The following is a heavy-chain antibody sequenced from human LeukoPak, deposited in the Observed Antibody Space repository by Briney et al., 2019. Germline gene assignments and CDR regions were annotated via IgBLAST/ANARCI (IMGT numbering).Heavy chain of an antibody. CDR3: ARDLRFGDSGSY. CDR1: GFTFSSYW. Sequence: GGSLRLSCAASGFTFSSYWMSWVRQAPGKGLEWVSYISSGSSAKYYADSVEGRFTISRDNARNSLYLQMNNLRVEDTAVYYCARDLRFGDSGSYWGQGTLVTVSS. V-gene: IGHV3-48*01. CDR2: ISSGSSAK. J-gene: IGHJ4*02. D-gene: IGHD3-16*01.